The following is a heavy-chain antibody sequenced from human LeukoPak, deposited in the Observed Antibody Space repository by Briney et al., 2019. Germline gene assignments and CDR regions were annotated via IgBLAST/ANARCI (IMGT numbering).Heavy chain of an antibody. V-gene: IGHV3-30*03. Sequence: PGGSLRLSCAASGFTFSRHGMHWVRQAPGKGLEWVAIVSNDGSRKYYAHSVEGRFTISRDNSKNTLYLQMDSLRAEDTAVYYCARDRAWNYFDYWGQGTLVTVSS. CDR3: ARDRAWNYFDY. CDR2: VSNDGSRK. J-gene: IGHJ4*02. CDR1: GFTFSRHG. D-gene: IGHD3-3*01.